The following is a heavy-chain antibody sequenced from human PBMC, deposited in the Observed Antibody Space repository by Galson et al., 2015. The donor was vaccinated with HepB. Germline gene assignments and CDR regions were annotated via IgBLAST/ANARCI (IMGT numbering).Heavy chain of an antibody. J-gene: IGHJ4*02. V-gene: IGHV3-33*08. Sequence: SLRLSCAASGFTFSSYGMHWARQAPGKGLEWVAVIWYDGSNKYYADSVKGRFTISRDNSKNTLYLQMNSLRAEDTAVYYCASSEAYVAESPFDYWGQGTLVTVSS. CDR3: ASSEAYVAESPFDY. D-gene: IGHD3-16*01. CDR2: IWYDGSNK. CDR1: GFTFSSYG.